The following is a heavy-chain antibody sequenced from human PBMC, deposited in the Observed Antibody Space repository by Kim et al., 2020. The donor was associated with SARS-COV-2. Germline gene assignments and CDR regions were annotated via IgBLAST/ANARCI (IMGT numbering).Heavy chain of an antibody. V-gene: IGHV6-1*01. D-gene: IGHD3-10*01. CDR3: AREGWGFGELLFDY. J-gene: IGHJ4*02. Sequence: AESMKSRITTNPEPSKNQFSLQLNSVTPEDTAVYYCAREGWGFGELLFDYWGQGTLVTVSS.